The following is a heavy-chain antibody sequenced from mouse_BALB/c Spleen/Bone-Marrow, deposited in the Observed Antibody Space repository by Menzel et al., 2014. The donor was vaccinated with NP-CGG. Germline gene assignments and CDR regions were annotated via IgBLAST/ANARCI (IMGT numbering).Heavy chain of an antibody. J-gene: IGHJ2*01. CDR3: ARDRGGLLHDY. CDR2: IRNKANGYTT. CDR1: GFTFTDYY. D-gene: IGHD1-1*01. Sequence: DVMLVESGGGLVQPGGSLRLSCATSGFTFTDYYMSWVRQPPGKALEWLGFIRNKANGYTTEYSASVKGRLTISRDNSQSILYLQMNTLRAEDSATYYCARDRGGLLHDYWGQGTTLTVSS. V-gene: IGHV7-3*02.